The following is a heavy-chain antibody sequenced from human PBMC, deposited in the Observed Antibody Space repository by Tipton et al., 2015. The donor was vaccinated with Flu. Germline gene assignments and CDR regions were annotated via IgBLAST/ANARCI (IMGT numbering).Heavy chain of an antibody. CDR2: IYYSGST. V-gene: IGHV4-39*01. D-gene: IGHD6-13*01. Sequence: LRLSCTVSGGSISSSSYYWGWIRQPPGKGLEWIGSIYYSGSTYYNPSLKSRVTISVDTSKNQFSLKLSSVTAADTAVYYCARWSGTGIYIRIAADGGFAYWGQGTLVTVPS. CDR1: GGSISSSSYY. CDR3: ARWSGTGIYIRIAADGGFAY. J-gene: IGHJ4*02.